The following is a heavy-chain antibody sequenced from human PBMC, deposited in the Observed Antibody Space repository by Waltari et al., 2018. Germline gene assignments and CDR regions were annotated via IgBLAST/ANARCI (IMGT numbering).Heavy chain of an antibody. J-gene: IGHJ5*02. Sequence: QLQLQESGPGLVKPSETLSLSCTVSGDSISRSDYYLGWIRQPPGQGLARIRSVDDSGNSYYNPSLKSRGDISTDTSKNQLSLRLTSVTAADSAVYHCARQRPAALVAWFDAWGQGTPVIVSS. CDR1: GDSISRSDYY. V-gene: IGHV4-39*07. CDR3: ARQRPAALVAWFDA. D-gene: IGHD2-2*01. CDR2: VDDSGNS.